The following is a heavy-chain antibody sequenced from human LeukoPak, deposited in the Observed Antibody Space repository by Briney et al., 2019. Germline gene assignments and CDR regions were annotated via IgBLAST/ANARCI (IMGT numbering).Heavy chain of an antibody. V-gene: IGHV1-69*05. J-gene: IGHJ4*02. Sequence: ASVKVSCKASGGTFTSYAISWVRQAPGQGLEWMGGINPIFGTANYAQKFQGRVTMTRDTSTSTVYMELSSLRSDDTAVYYCARTAARRFDYWGQGTLVTVSS. CDR2: INPIFGTA. D-gene: IGHD6-6*01. CDR1: GGTFTSYA. CDR3: ARTAARRFDY.